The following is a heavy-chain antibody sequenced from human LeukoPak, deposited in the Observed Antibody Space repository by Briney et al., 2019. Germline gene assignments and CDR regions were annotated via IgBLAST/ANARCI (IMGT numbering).Heavy chain of an antibody. CDR1: GGSFSGYY. CDR3: ARGRYRFGD. V-gene: IGHV4-34*01. J-gene: IGHJ4*02. CDR2: INHSGST. D-gene: IGHD5-18*01. Sequence: KPSETLSLTCAVYGGSFSGYYWSWIRQPPGKGLEWIGEINHSGSTNYNPSLKSRVTISVDTSKNQFSLNLSSVTAADTAVYFCARGRYRFGDWGQGTLVTVSS.